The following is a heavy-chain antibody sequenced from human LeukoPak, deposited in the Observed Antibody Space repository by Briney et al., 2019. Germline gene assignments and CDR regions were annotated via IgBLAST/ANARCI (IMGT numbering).Heavy chain of an antibody. CDR1: GFTFTSSA. V-gene: IGHV1-18*01. CDR2: ISAYNGNT. Sequence: ASVKVSCKASGFTFTSSAMQWVRQARGQRLEWMGWISAYNGNTNYAQKLQGRVTMTTDTSTSTAYMELRSLRSDDTAVYYCARDDGGYSWFDPWGQGTLVTVSS. J-gene: IGHJ5*02. CDR3: ARDDGGYSWFDP.